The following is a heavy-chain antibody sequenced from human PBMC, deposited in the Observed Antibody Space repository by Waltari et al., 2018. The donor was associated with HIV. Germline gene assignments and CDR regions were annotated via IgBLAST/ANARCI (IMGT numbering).Heavy chain of an antibody. V-gene: IGHV4-59*01. CDR3: ARGQIGFAFYDY. CDR2: IYPSGRA. J-gene: IGHJ4*02. Sequence: QIQLQETGAGLVKYSYRLFPTCSAPSDSFTFYSWTWIRQCQGKGLDWIGVIYPSGRADYNPSLESRVSMSTDRSSNQFSLSLTSVTTADTAEYYCARGQIGFAFYDYWGQGILVTVSP. D-gene: IGHD2-2*03. CDR1: SDSFTFYS.